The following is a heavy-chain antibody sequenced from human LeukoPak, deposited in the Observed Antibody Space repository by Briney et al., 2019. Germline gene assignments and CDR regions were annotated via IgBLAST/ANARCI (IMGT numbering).Heavy chain of an antibody. D-gene: IGHD6-13*01. V-gene: IGHV3-23*01. CDR1: GFTFSRYA. Sequence: GGSLRLFCAASGFTFSRYAMSWVRQAPGKGLEWLSAISGSGGSTYYADSVKGRFTVSRDNSKNTLYLQINTLRAEDAAVYYCAKGAGPLAAAGRATDSWGQGTLVIVSS. CDR2: ISGSGGST. J-gene: IGHJ4*02. CDR3: AKGAGPLAAAGRATDS.